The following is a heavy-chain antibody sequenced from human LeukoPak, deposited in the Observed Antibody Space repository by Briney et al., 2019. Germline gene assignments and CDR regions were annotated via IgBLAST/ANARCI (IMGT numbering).Heavy chain of an antibody. V-gene: IGHV4-59*01. Sequence: SETLSLTCTVSGGSISSYYWSWIRQPPGKGLEWIGYIYYSGSTNYNPSLKSRVTISVDTSKNQFSLKLSFVTAADTAVYYCARVVVGATLDYWGQGTLVTVSS. D-gene: IGHD1-26*01. J-gene: IGHJ4*02. CDR3: ARVVVGATLDY. CDR2: IYYSGST. CDR1: GGSISSYY.